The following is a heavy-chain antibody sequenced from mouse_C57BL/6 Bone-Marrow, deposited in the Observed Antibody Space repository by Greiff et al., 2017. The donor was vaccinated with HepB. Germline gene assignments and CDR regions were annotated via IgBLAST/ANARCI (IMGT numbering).Heavy chain of an antibody. CDR1: GYTFTSYW. V-gene: IGHV1-64*01. Sequence: QVQLQQPGAELVKPGASVKLSCKASGYTFTSYWMHWVKQRPGPGLEWIGMIHPNSGSTNYNEKFKSKATLTVDKSSSTAYMQLSSLPSEDSAVYYCGGSAQQDYWGQGTTLTVSS. J-gene: IGHJ2*01. CDR2: IHPNSGST. CDR3: GGSAQQDY.